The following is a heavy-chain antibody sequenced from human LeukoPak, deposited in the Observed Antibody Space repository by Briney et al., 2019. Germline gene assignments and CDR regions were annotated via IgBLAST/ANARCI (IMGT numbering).Heavy chain of an antibody. CDR2: IYYSGST. J-gene: IGHJ4*02. CDR3: ARQEGGILDY. V-gene: IGHV4-59*08. Sequence: SETLSLTCTVSGGSISRYYWSWIRQPPGKGLEWIGYIYYSGSTNYNPSLKSRVTISVDTSKNQFSLKLSSVTAADTAVYYCARQEGGILDYWGQGTLVTVSS. D-gene: IGHD6-13*01. CDR1: GGSISRYY.